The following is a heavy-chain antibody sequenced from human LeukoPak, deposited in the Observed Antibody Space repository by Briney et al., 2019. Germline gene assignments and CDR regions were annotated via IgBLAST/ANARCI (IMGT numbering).Heavy chain of an antibody. CDR3: ARDGYCRGSSCPSQH. V-gene: IGHV1-2*02. CDR1: GYTFIAYY. J-gene: IGHJ1*01. Sequence: GASVKVSCKASGYTFIAYYMFWVRQAPGQGLEWMGWINPNSGATGHAQKSQGRVTMTRDTSISTSYMEVTGLRSDDTAVYFCARDGYCRGSSCPSQHWGQGTMVTVSS. D-gene: IGHD2-2*03. CDR2: INPNSGAT.